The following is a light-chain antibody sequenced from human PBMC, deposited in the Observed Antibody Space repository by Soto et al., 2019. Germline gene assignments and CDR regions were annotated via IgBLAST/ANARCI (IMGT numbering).Light chain of an antibody. CDR1: QSVSSSY. Sequence: EIVLTQSPGTLSLSPGERATLSCRASQSVSSSYLAWYQQKPGQAPRLLIYGASNSATGIPDRVSGSGSGTDFTLTISRLEPEDFAVYYCQQNGSSTTFGQGTKV. J-gene: IGKJ1*01. V-gene: IGKV3-20*01. CDR3: QQNGSSTT. CDR2: GAS.